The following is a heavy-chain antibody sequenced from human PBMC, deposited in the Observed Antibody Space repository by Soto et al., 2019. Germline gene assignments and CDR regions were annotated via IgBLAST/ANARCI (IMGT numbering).Heavy chain of an antibody. V-gene: IGHV4-30-4*01. CDR2: IFSSGTT. CDR3: ARVPSAFDYYYAMDV. Sequence: QVQLRESGPGLVMPSQTLSLTCTVSGDSISSGNKYWSWIRQPPGKDLEGIGYIFSSGTTYYNPSLKSRLTMSLDASQNQFSLKLNSLTDADTAVYFCARVPSAFDYYYAMDVWGQGTTVTVSS. D-gene: IGHD3-16*01. J-gene: IGHJ6*02. CDR1: GDSISSGNKY.